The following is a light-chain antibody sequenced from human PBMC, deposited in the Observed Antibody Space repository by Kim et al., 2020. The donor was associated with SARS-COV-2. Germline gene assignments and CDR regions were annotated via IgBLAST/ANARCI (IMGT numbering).Light chain of an antibody. CDR1: SSNIGSNT. J-gene: IGLJ2*01. Sequence: PGQRVTISCSGSSSNIGSNTVNWYQQLPGTAPKLPIYSNNQRPSGVPDRFSGSKSGTSASLAISGLQSEDEADYYCAAWDDSLNGLFGGGTQLTVL. CDR3: AAWDDSLNGL. CDR2: SNN. V-gene: IGLV1-44*01.